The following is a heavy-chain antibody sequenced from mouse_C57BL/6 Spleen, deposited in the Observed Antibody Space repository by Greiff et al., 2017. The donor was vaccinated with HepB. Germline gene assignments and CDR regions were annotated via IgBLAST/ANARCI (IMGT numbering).Heavy chain of an antibody. CDR2: INPNNGGT. D-gene: IGHD2-4*01. CDR3: ARERMITTGFAY. V-gene: IGHV1-26*01. Sequence: EVKLQESGPELVKPGASVKISCKASGYTFTDYYMNWVKQSHGKSLEWIGDINPNNGGTSYNQKFKGKATLTVDKSSSTAYMQLRSLTSEDSAVYYCARERMITTGFAYWGQGTLVTVSA. CDR1: GYTFTDYY. J-gene: IGHJ3*01.